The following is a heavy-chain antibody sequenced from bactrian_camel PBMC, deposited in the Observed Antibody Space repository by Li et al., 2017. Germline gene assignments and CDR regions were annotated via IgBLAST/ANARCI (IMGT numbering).Heavy chain of an antibody. D-gene: IGHD6*01. V-gene: IGHV3S67*01. CDR2: LGNNGSI. CDR1: RYTTSTYTHYC. J-gene: IGHJ4*01. Sequence: DVQLVESGGGSVQAGGSLRLSCKASRYTTSTYTHYCMAWFRQGPGKRREGVATLGNNGSIDYTNSVKGRFTISQDKAKHMLYLQMDSLKPEDTAKYYCAAEGGSWSDDHPCGRHGFHSRTGNHWGQGTQVTVS. CDR3: AAEGGSWSDDHPCGRHGFHSRTGNH.